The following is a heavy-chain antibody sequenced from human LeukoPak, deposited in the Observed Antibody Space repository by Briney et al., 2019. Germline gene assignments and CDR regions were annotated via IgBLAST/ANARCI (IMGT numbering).Heavy chain of an antibody. CDR2: IDLAGEYT. Sequence: GGSLRLSCVASGFTFSSHGMHWVRQAPGKGLMWVSTIDLAGEYTTYADSVKGRFTISRDNAKDTLYLQMNSLRAEDTAVYYCASGNSHAFDIWGQGTMVTVSS. CDR1: GFTFSSHG. V-gene: IGHV3-74*01. J-gene: IGHJ3*02. CDR3: ASGNSHAFDI.